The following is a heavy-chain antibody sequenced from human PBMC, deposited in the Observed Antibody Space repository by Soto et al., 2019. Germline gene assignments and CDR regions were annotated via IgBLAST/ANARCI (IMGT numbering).Heavy chain of an antibody. CDR1: GGTFSSYT. D-gene: IGHD6-19*01. V-gene: IGHV1-69*02. CDR3: ARGRLVMRDYFDY. Sequence: QVQLVQSGAEVKKPGSSVKVSCKASGGTFSSYTISWVRQAPGQGLEWMGRIIPILGIANYAQKFQGRVTITADKSTSTAYMELSSLRSEDTAVYYCARGRLVMRDYFDYWGQGTLVTVSS. CDR2: IIPILGIA. J-gene: IGHJ4*02.